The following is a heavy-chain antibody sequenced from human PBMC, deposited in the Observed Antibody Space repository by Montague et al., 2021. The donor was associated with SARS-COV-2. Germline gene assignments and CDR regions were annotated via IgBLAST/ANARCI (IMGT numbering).Heavy chain of an antibody. CDR1: GGSFSGYY. CDR3: ARRPRVVTAICVLWTSLSSWFDP. J-gene: IGHJ5*02. CDR2: INYSGST. Sequence: SETLSLTCAVYGGSFSGYYWSWIRQPPGKGLEWIGEINYSGSTNYNPSLKSRVTISVDTSKNQFSLKLSSVTAADTAVYYCARRPRVVTAICVLWTSLSSWFDPWGQGTLVTVSS. V-gene: IGHV4-34*01. D-gene: IGHD2-21*02.